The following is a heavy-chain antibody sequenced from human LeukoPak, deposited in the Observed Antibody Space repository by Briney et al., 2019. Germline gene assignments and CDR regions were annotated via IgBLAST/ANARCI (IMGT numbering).Heavy chain of an antibody. D-gene: IGHD5-18*01. V-gene: IGHV3-30*18. J-gene: IGHJ4*02. CDR3: VKGRRGSSYVYYFDR. CDR1: GLIFETYG. CDR2: ISNNGSNT. Sequence: PGGSLRLSCAVSGLIFETYGMHWVRQAPVKGLEWVGVISNNGSNTYYGDSVKGRFTISRDNSNNTLSLQMNGLTTEDTGVYFCVKGRRGSSYVYYFDRWGQGTLVTVSS.